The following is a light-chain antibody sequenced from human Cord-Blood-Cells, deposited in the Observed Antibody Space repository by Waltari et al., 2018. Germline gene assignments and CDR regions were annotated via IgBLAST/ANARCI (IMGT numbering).Light chain of an antibody. CDR1: SSNIGSNS. CDR2: RNN. V-gene: IGLV1-47*01. Sequence: QSVLTQPPSASGTPGQRVTITCSGSSSNIGSNSVYWYQQLPGTAPKPLIYRNNQRPSGVPDRFSGSKSGTSASLAISGLRSEDEADYYCAAWDDSLSGQVFGTGTKVTVL. J-gene: IGLJ1*01. CDR3: AAWDDSLSGQV.